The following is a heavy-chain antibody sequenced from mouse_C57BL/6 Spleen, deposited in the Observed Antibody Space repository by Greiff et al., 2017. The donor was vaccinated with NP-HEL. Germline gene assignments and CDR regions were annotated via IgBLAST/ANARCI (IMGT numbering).Heavy chain of an antibody. CDR2: ISSGSSTI. J-gene: IGHJ4*01. Sequence: EVMLVESGGGLVKPGGSLKLSCAASGFTFSDYGMHWVRQAPEKGLEWVAYISSGSSTIYYADTVKGRFTISRDNAKNTLFLQMTSLRSEDTAMCFCARRAERAMYYWGLGTSVTVSS. CDR3: ARRAERAMYY. V-gene: IGHV5-17*01. CDR1: GFTFSDYG.